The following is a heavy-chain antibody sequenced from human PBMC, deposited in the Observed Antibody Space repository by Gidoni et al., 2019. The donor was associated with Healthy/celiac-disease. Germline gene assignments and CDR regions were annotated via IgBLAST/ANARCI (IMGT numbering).Heavy chain of an antibody. Sequence: QVQLQDSGPGLVKPPQTLSLTCTVSGGALSSGGYYWSWIRQHPGKGLEWIGYIYYSGSTYYNPSLKSRVTISVDTSKNQFSLKLSSVTAADTAVYYCARFSDYDSSGYYLKFFDYWGQGTLVTVSS. D-gene: IGHD3-22*01. CDR3: ARFSDYDSSGYYLKFFDY. CDR1: GGALSSGGYY. CDR2: IYYSGST. V-gene: IGHV4-31*03. J-gene: IGHJ4*02.